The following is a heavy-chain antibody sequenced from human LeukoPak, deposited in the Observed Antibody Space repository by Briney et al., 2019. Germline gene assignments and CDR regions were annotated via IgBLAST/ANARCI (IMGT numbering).Heavy chain of an antibody. V-gene: IGHV3-7*01. CDR2: IKQDGSGK. CDR3: ARDYPPPDTAMDV. J-gene: IGHJ6*03. D-gene: IGHD5-18*01. Sequence: GGSLRLSCAASGFTFSSYWMSWVRQAPGKGLEWVANIKQDGSGKYYVDSVKGRFTISRDNAKNSLYLQMNSLRAEDTAVYYCARDYPPPDTAMDVWGKGTTVTVSS. CDR1: GFTFSSYW.